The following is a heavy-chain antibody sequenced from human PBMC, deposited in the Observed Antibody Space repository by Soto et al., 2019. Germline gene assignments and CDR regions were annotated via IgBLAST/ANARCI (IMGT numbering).Heavy chain of an antibody. D-gene: IGHD3-3*01. CDR3: ARGLTVPKLRFWEWLLPYFDC. CDR1: GGSFSGYY. J-gene: IGHJ4*02. Sequence: QVQLQQWGAGLLKPSETLSLTCAVYGGSFSGYYWSWIRQPPGKGLEWIGEINHSGSTNYNPSLKSRVTISADTSKIQFSLKLSSVTAADTAVYYCARGLTVPKLRFWEWLLPYFDCWGQGTLVTVSS. V-gene: IGHV4-34*01. CDR2: INHSGST.